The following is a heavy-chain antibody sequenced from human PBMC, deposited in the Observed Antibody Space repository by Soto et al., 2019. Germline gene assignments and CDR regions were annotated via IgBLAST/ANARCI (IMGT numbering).Heavy chain of an antibody. V-gene: IGHV2-5*02. CDR2: IYWDDDK. CDR3: SHYDSATYYFDH. J-gene: IGHJ4*02. D-gene: IGHD3-16*01. CDR1: GFSLSSSGVG. Sequence: QITLKESGPTLVKPTQTLTLTCTFSGFSLSSSGVGVGWIRQPPEKALEWLALIYWDDDKRYSPSLKSRLTIPKDTSKDQVVLTMATMDPVDTGTYYCSHYDSATYYFDHWGQGTLVTVSS.